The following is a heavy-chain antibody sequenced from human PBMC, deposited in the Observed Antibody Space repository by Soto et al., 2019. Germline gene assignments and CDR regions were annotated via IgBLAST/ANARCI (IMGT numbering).Heavy chain of an antibody. CDR2: ISSSGSYT. Sequence: SGGSLRLSCAASGFTSNDYYMSWIRQAPGKGLEWISYISSSGSYTRYADSVKGRFTISRDKAKNSVDLHINSLRAEDTAVYYCAREIRDGYKFYFDFWGRGTLVTVSS. CDR3: AREIRDGYKFYFDF. J-gene: IGHJ4*02. V-gene: IGHV3-11*05. D-gene: IGHD5-12*01. CDR1: GFTSNDYY.